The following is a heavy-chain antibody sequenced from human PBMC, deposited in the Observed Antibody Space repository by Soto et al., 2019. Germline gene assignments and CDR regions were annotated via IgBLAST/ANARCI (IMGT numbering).Heavy chain of an antibody. CDR1: CGSISGSY. CDR2: VYYTGST. J-gene: IGHJ4*02. Sequence: SETLSLTCSVSCGSISGSYWSCTRQSPWKGLEWLVYVYYTGSTNYSPSLRSRVSISVDTSKNEFSLRLSSVTAADTAVYFCARSVAVPGANIEYWGPGTKVTVSS. CDR3: ARSVAVPGANIEY. V-gene: IGHV4-59*01. D-gene: IGHD6-19*01.